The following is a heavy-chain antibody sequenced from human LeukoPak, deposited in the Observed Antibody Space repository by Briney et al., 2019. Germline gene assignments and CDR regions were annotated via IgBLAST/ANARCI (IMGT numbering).Heavy chain of an antibody. D-gene: IGHD5-12*01. Sequence: GGSLRLSCAASGFTSNNYWIYWVRQAPGKGLMCVAHLSNDGTGTYSADYVRGRFTVSRDNTKNTVHLQMNSLTVDATAIYYCVTEYRVFCGYYCGAYDVWGQGTVVTVAS. CDR1: GFTSNNYW. J-gene: IGHJ3*01. CDR2: LSNDGTGT. CDR3: VTEYRVFCGYYCGAYDV. V-gene: IGHV3-74*01.